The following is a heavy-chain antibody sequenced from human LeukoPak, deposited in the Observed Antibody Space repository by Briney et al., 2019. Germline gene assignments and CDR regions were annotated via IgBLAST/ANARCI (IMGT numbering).Heavy chain of an antibody. V-gene: IGHV3-23*01. Sequence: GGSLRLSCAASGFTFSSYAMSWVRQAPEKGLEWVSAISGSGGSTYYADSVKGRFTISRDNSKNTLYLQMNSLRAEDTAVYYCGRSSWYTLVGNWFDPWGQGTLVTVSS. D-gene: IGHD6-13*01. CDR3: GRSSWYTLVGNWFDP. CDR1: GFTFSSYA. CDR2: ISGSGGST. J-gene: IGHJ5*02.